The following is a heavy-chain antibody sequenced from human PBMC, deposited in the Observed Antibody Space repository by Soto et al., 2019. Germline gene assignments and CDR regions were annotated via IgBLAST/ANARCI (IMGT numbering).Heavy chain of an antibody. D-gene: IGHD1-7*01. CDR3: ARDPIWTYTWNYDRLNYLDP. V-gene: IGHV3-21*01. CDR2: ISSRSDSI. Sequence: GGSLRLSCAASGFIFTSYSMVWVRQAPGKGLEWVSSISSRSDSIYYADSVKGRFTISRDNAQNSLYLQMNSLTSEDTAVYYCARDPIWTYTWNYDRLNYLDPWGQGTLVTVSS. CDR1: GFIFTSYS. J-gene: IGHJ5*02.